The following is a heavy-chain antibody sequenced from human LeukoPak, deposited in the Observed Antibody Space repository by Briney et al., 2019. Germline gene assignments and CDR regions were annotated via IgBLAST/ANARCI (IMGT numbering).Heavy chain of an antibody. J-gene: IGHJ6*03. Sequence: PGGSLRLSCVASGFSFSTYWMSWVRRAPGKGLEWVANIKQDGSEQYYVDSLKGRFTISRDNAKNSLYLQMNSLRAEDTAVYYCARLARSFWSGYYTAGGDYYYYYYMDVWGKGTTVTVSS. V-gene: IGHV3-7*01. CDR3: ARLARSFWSGYYTAGGDYYYYYYMDV. CDR1: GFSFSTYW. CDR2: IKQDGSEQ. D-gene: IGHD3-3*01.